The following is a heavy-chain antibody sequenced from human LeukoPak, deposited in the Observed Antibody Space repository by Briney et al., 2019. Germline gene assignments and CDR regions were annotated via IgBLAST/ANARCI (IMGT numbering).Heavy chain of an antibody. CDR1: GYTFTGYY. CDR2: INPNSGGT. V-gene: IGHV1-2*02. Sequence: GASVKVSCKASGYTFTGYYMHWVRQAPGQGLEWMGWINPNSGGTNYAQKFQGRVTMTRDTSISTAYMELSRLRSDDTAVYYCARGAIRYCSSTSCFSPMDVWGKGTTVTVSS. J-gene: IGHJ6*04. D-gene: IGHD2-2*01. CDR3: ARGAIRYCSSTSCFSPMDV.